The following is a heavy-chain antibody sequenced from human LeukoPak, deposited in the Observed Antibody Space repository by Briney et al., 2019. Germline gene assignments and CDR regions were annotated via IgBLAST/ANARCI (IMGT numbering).Heavy chain of an antibody. CDR2: ISVYNGET. CDR3: ARRGLNWNYDY. D-gene: IGHD1-7*01. V-gene: IGHV1-18*01. J-gene: IGHJ4*02. Sequence: ASVKVSCKASGYTFTSYGITWVRQAPGQGLEWMGWISVYNGETNSAQRLQGRVTMTTDTSTSTAYMELKSLRSDDTAVYYCARRGLNWNYDYWGQGTLVTVSS. CDR1: GYTFTSYG.